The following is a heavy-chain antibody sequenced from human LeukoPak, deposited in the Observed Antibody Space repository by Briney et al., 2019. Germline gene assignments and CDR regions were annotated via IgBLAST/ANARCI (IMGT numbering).Heavy chain of an antibody. Sequence: PGGSLRLSCAASGFTFSSYAMHWVRQAPGKGLEWVAVISYDGSNKYYADSVKGRFTISRDNSKNTLYLQMNSLRAEDTAVYYCAKRVATINYFDYWGQGTLVTVSS. CDR3: AKRVATINYFDY. CDR2: ISYDGSNK. CDR1: GFTFSSYA. V-gene: IGHV3-30*04. D-gene: IGHD5-12*01. J-gene: IGHJ4*02.